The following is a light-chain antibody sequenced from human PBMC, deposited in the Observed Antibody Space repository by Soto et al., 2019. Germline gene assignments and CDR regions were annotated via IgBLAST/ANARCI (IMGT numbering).Light chain of an antibody. J-gene: IGLJ1*01. Sequence: QSVLTQTASVSGSPGQSITISCTGTSSDGGSYNLVSWYQQHPGKVPKRMIYEGSKRPSGVSNRYSGSKSGDTASLTISGLETEDEADYYCCSYADTYTFVFGTGTKLTVL. V-gene: IGLV2-23*01. CDR3: CSYADTYTFV. CDR1: SSDGGSYNL. CDR2: EGS.